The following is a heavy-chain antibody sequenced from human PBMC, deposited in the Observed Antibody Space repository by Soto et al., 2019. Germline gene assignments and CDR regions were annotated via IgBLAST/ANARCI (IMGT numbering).Heavy chain of an antibody. CDR3: VRYDRINMKPYSPEGFHI. V-gene: IGHV4-39*01. Sequence: TSETLSLTCTVSGDSISSSNSHWGWTRQPPGKGLEYIGSVYYGGAIFYSGNIYYNPSLKSRVTISVDTSKNQFSLRLSSVTAADTGVYYCVRYDRINMKPYSPEGFHIWGQGTMVTVSS. CDR2: VYYGGAIFYSGNI. D-gene: IGHD3-3*02. CDR1: GDSISSSNSH. J-gene: IGHJ3*02.